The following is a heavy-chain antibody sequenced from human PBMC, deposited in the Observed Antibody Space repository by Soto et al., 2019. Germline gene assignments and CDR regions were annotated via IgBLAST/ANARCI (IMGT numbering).Heavy chain of an antibody. CDR2: ITSTSSRL. V-gene: IGHV3-48*02. D-gene: IGHD6-13*01. CDR3: ARDKGSSSWPLFDY. CDR1: GFTFSSYN. J-gene: IGHJ4*02. Sequence: GGSLRLSCAASGFTFSSYNMNWVRQAPGKGLEWISLITSTSSRLFYADSVEGRFTISRDNARNLLYLQMNSLRDDDTAVYYCARDKGSSSWPLFDYWGQGTLVTVSS.